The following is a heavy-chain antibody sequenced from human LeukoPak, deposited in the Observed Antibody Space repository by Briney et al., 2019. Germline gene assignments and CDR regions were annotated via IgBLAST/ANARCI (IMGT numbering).Heavy chain of an antibody. D-gene: IGHD1-26*01. J-gene: IGHJ4*02. CDR1: GGSISSSSYY. CDR2: FYYSGST. V-gene: IGHV4-39*07. Sequence: SETLSLTCTVSGGSISSSSYYWGWIRQPPGKGLEWIGSFYYSGSTNYNPSLTSRVTISVDTSKNQFSLKLSSVTAADTAVYYCARDYSGSLDYWGQGTLVTVSS. CDR3: ARDYSGSLDY.